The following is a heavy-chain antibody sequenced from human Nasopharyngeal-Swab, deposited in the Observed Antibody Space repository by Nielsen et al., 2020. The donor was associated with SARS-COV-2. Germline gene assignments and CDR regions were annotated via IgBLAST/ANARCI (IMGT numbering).Heavy chain of an antibody. CDR2: ISGSGDNT. V-gene: IGHV3-23*01. J-gene: IGHJ6*03. Sequence: GGSLRLSCEPSGFTLASYGMTWVRQAPGKGLEWVSTISGSGDNTNYADSVRGRFTLTRDNSQRTVFLQMTSLRAEDTALSYCAKDPPAAMDVWGKGTTVIVSS. CDR3: AKDPPAAMDV. D-gene: IGHD6-13*01. CDR1: GFTLASYG.